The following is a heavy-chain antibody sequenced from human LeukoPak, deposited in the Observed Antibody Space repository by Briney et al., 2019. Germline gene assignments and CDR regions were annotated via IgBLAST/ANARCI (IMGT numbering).Heavy chain of an antibody. CDR1: GYSSSSGYY. J-gene: IGHJ2*01. Sequence: SETLSLTCTVSGYSSSSGYYWGWVRQPPGKGLEWIGSIYHSGSTYYHPSLNSRVTISVDTSTNQNSLGLSSVTAADTAVYYCARTIRAYRGYDHWYFDVWGRGTLVTVSS. V-gene: IGHV4-38-2*02. CDR3: ARTIRAYRGYDHWYFDV. CDR2: IYHSGST. D-gene: IGHD5-12*01.